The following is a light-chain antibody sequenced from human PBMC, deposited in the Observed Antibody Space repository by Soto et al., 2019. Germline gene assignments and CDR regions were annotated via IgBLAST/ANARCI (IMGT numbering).Light chain of an antibody. CDR3: AAWDDTLNVWV. CDR2: THN. V-gene: IGLV1-44*01. Sequence: QSVLTQPPSASGTPGQRVTISCSGSSSNIGSNTVNWYQQLPGTAPKLLIYTHNQRPSGVPDRFSGSKSGTSASLAISGLQSEDEADYSCAAWDDTLNVWVFGGGTQLTVL. CDR1: SSNIGSNT. J-gene: IGLJ3*02.